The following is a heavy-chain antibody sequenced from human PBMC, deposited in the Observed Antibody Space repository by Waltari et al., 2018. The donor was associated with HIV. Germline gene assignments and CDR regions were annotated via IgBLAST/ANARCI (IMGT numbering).Heavy chain of an antibody. D-gene: IGHD2-2*01. CDR3: ARDYCSSTSCTVDY. CDR1: GFTSSSYS. V-gene: IGHV3-48*01. CDR2: ISSSSSSK. Sequence: EAQLVESGGCLVQPGGSLRLSCVASGFTSSSYSITWVGQAPGKGLEWVSYISSSSSSKYYADSVKGRFTISRDSAKNSLYLQMSSLRTEDTAVYYCARDYCSSTSCTVDYWGQGALVTVSS. J-gene: IGHJ4*02.